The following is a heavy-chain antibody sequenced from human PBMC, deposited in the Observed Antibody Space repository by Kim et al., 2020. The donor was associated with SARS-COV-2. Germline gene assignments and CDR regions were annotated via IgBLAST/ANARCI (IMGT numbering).Heavy chain of an antibody. J-gene: IGHJ6*02. Sequence: SAKNHEQTRQGTLTISRDTAKNSLCLQMNSLRAEDTAVYYCARDAPDMDVWGQGTTVTVSS. V-gene: IGHV3-11*06. CDR3: ARDAPDMDV. CDR2: SAK.